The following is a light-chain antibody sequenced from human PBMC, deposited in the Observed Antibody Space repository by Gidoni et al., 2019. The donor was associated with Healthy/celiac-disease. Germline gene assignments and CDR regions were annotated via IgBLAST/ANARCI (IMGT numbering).Light chain of an antibody. Sequence: QSALTQPASVSGSPGQSITISCIGTSSDVGGYNYVSWYQQHPGKAPKLMIYEVSNRPSGVSNRFSGSKSGNTASLTISGLQAEDEADYYCYSHRSKVFGGGTKLTVL. J-gene: IGLJ2*01. CDR2: EVS. CDR1: SSDVGGYNY. CDR3: YSHRSKV. V-gene: IGLV2-14*01.